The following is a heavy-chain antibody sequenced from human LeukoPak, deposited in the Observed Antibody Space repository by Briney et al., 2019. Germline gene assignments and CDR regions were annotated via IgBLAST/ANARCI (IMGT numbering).Heavy chain of an antibody. CDR1: GYTFTSYG. D-gene: IGHD4-17*01. Sequence: ASVKVSCKASGYTFTSYGISWVRQAPGQGLEWMGWISAYNGNTNYAQKLQGRVTMTTDTSTSTAYMELRSLRSDDTAVYYCARDRGDYGDYGRLDYWGQGTLVTVSS. J-gene: IGHJ4*02. CDR2: ISAYNGNT. CDR3: ARDRGDYGDYGRLDY. V-gene: IGHV1-18*01.